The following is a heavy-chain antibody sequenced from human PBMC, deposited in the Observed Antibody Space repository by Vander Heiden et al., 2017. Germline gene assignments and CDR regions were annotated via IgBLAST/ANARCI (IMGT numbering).Heavy chain of an antibody. CDR3: ARDLRRHSSSWYWY. J-gene: IGHJ4*02. D-gene: IGHD6-13*01. CDR2: ISSRGSTI. CDR1: GFTFSDYY. Sequence: QVQLVESGGGLVKPGGSLRLSCAASGFTFSDYYMSWIRQAPGKGLEWVSYISSRGSTIYYAESVKGRFTIARDNAKNSLYLQMNSLRAEDTAVYYCARDLRRHSSSWYWYWGQGTLVTGSS. V-gene: IGHV3-11*01.